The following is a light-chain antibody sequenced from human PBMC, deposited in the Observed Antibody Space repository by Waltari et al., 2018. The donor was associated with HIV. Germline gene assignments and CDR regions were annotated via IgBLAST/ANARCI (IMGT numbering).Light chain of an antibody. Sequence: QSALTQPASVSGSLGQSITISCTGTSSDIGSYNLVSWYQQYPGKAPKVIIYDVNKCPAWVSHRFSGFKAANTASLTSSGLQAEDEADYYCCSYAGSPTFVIFGGGTKVTVL. CDR1: SSDIGSYNL. J-gene: IGLJ2*01. CDR3: CSYAGSPTFVI. V-gene: IGLV2-23*02. CDR2: DVN.